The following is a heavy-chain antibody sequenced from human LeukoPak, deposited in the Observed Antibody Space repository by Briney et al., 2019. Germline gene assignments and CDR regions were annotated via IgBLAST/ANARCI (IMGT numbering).Heavy chain of an antibody. V-gene: IGHV3-7*05. CDR3: ARDIGYHTFDY. Sequence: GGSLRLSCAASGFTFSNFWMAWVRQAPGKGLEWVAHIKEDGSDKKYVDSVRGRFTISRDNPKNSLYLQMNSLRAEDTAVYYCARDIGYHTFDYWGQGGLVTVSS. CDR1: GFTFSNFW. CDR2: IKEDGSDK. J-gene: IGHJ4*02. D-gene: IGHD5-12*01.